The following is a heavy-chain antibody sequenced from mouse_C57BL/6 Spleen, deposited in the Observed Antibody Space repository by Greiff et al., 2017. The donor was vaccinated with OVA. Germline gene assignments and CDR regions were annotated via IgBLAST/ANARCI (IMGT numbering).Heavy chain of an antibody. CDR1: GYTFTSYW. D-gene: IGHD2-5*01. Sequence: QVQLQQPGAELVMPGASVKLSCKASGYTFTSYWMHWVKQRPGQGLEWIGEIDPSDSYTNYNQKFKGKSTLTVDKSSSTAYMQLSSLTSEDSAVYYCARPDYSNDAWFAYWGQGTLVTVSA. V-gene: IGHV1-69*01. CDR3: ARPDYSNDAWFAY. CDR2: IDPSDSYT. J-gene: IGHJ3*01.